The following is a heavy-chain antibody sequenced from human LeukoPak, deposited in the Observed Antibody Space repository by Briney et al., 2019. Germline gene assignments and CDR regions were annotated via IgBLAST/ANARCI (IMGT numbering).Heavy chain of an antibody. CDR1: GFTFSDYY. Sequence: GGSLRLSCAASGFTFSDYYMSWIRQAPGKGLEWVSYISSSGSTIYYADSVKGRFTISRDNAKNSLYLQVNSLRAEDTAVYYCARVRSYCSSTSCYTRYMDVWGKGTTVTVSS. V-gene: IGHV3-11*01. J-gene: IGHJ6*03. CDR2: ISSSGSTI. D-gene: IGHD2-2*02. CDR3: ARVRSYCSSTSCYTRYMDV.